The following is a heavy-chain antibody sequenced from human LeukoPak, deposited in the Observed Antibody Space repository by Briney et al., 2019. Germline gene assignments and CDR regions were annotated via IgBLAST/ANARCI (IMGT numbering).Heavy chain of an antibody. D-gene: IGHD3-22*01. V-gene: IGHV1-58*02. Sequence: GASVKVSCKASGFTFTSSAMQWVRQARGQRLEWIGWIVVGSGNTNYAQKFQERVTITRDMYTSTAYMELSSLRSEDTAVYYCAAVLGYYDSSGYYPHFDYWGQGTLVTVSS. CDR1: GFTFTSSA. CDR3: AAVLGYYDSSGYYPHFDY. CDR2: IVVGSGNT. J-gene: IGHJ4*02.